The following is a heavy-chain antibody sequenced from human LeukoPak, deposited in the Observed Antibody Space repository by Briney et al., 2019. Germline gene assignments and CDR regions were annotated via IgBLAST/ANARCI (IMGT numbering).Heavy chain of an antibody. D-gene: IGHD3-10*01. CDR1: GFTFSSYS. Sequence: PGGSLILSCAASGFTFSSYSMNWVRQAPGKGLEWVSYINIISSEIYYGDSVKGRFTISTDNAKNSVYLQMNSLRDEDTAVYYCARDRAYAFDNWGQGTMVTVSS. CDR2: INIISSEI. J-gene: IGHJ3*02. V-gene: IGHV3-48*02. CDR3: ARDRAYAFDN.